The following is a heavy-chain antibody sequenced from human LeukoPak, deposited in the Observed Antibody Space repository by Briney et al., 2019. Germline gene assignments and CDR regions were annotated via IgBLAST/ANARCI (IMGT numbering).Heavy chain of an antibody. CDR2: INHSGNT. Sequence: PSETLSLTCTVSRGSISSSFYHWGWIRQPPGKWLGWIGSINHSGNTYYNPSLNSRVTITVDTSKNQFSLRLTSVTAADTAVYYCARRGLVLVPLWGQGTLVTVSS. J-gene: IGHJ4*02. CDR1: RGSISSSFYH. CDR3: ARRGLVLVPL. V-gene: IGHV4-39*01. D-gene: IGHD6-13*01.